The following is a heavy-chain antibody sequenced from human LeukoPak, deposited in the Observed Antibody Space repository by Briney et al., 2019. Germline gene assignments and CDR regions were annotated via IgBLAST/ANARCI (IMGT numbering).Heavy chain of an antibody. CDR1: GFTFSSYA. J-gene: IGHJ4*02. D-gene: IGHD3-3*01. CDR2: ISYDGSNK. Sequence: PGRSLRLSCAASGFTFSSYAMHWVRQAPGKGLEWVAVISYDGSNKYYADSVKGRFTISRDNSKNTLYLQMNSLRAEDTAVYYCARENYDFWSAQAPAPFDYWGQGTLVTVSS. CDR3: ARENYDFWSAQAPAPFDY. V-gene: IGHV3-30-3*01.